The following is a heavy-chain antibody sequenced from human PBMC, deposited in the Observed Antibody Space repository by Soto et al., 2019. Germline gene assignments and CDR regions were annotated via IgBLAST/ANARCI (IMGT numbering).Heavy chain of an antibody. CDR1: GFTFSSYA. D-gene: IGHD4-17*01. CDR2: ITDSDSGGRT. CDR3: ARRVDYGDYLLDS. J-gene: IGHJ3*02. V-gene: IGHV3-23*01. Sequence: EVQLLESGGGLVQPGGSLRLSCAASGFTFSSYAMNWVRQAPGKGLEWVSAITDSDSGGRTYYADSVRGRFTISRDTSKNTLYLQMISLRAEDTALYYCARRVDYGDYLLDSWGQGTMVAVSS.